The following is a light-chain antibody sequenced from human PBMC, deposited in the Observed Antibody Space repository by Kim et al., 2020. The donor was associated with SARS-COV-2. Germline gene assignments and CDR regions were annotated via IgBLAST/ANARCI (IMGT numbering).Light chain of an antibody. CDR3: NSRDSNDNVV. Sequence: VPVDKTVSITCKGDSLRSYYATWYQQKQGQAPILVIYGKNNRSSGIPDRFSGSSSGNTASLTITGTQAGDEADYYCNSRDSNDNVVFSGGTKLTVL. J-gene: IGLJ2*01. V-gene: IGLV3-19*01. CDR1: SLRSYY. CDR2: GKN.